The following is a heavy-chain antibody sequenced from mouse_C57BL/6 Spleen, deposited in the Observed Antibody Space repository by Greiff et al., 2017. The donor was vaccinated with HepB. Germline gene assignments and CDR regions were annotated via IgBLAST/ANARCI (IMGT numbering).Heavy chain of an antibody. V-gene: IGHV1-64*01. CDR2: IHPNSGST. J-gene: IGHJ4*01. D-gene: IGHD2-3*01. CDR3: ARKDGYYADAMDY. CDR1: GYTFTSYW. Sequence: VQLQQPGAELVKPGASVKLSCKASGYTFTSYWMHWVKQRPGQGLEWIGMIHPNSGSTNYNEKFKGKATLTVDKSSSTAYMQLSSLTSEDSAVYYCARKDGYYADAMDYWGQGTSVTVSS.